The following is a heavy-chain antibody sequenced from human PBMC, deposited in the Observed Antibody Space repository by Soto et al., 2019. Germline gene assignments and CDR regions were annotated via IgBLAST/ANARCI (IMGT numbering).Heavy chain of an antibody. D-gene: IGHD6-19*01. Sequence: SETLSLTCFVSGYSITAGGYYWSWIRHHPGKGLEWIGSFYSSGSIIYNPSLRSRVSISGDTSSNQFSMSLTSVTAADTARYYCARMYSSGSGWFHPWGQGTLVTVPQ. CDR3: ARMYSSGSGWFHP. V-gene: IGHV4-31*03. CDR1: GYSITAGGYY. J-gene: IGHJ5*02. CDR2: FYSSGSI.